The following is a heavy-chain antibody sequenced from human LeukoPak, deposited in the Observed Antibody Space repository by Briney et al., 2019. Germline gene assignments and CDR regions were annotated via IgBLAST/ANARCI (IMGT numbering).Heavy chain of an antibody. Sequence: SETLSLTCTVSGGSISSSSYYWGWIRQPPGKGLEWIGSIYYSGSTYYNPSLKSRVTISVDTSKNQFSLKLSSVTAADTAVYYCARRRMANPFDYCGQGTLVTVSS. D-gene: IGHD5-24*01. CDR1: GGSISSSSYY. J-gene: IGHJ4*02. V-gene: IGHV4-39*01. CDR3: ARRRMANPFDY. CDR2: IYYSGST.